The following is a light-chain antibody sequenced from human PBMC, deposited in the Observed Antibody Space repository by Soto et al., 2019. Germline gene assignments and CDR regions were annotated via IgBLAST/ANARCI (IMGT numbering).Light chain of an antibody. J-gene: IGLJ1*01. V-gene: IGLV2-14*01. CDR1: SSYVCGYNY. CDR3: SSYTSGFSV. Sequence: QSVLTQPASVAGAPGQSITISCTGTSSYVCGYNYVSWYQQHTGKAPKLMIYDVSDRPSGVSNRFSGSKSGNTASLTISGLQAEDEADYYCSSYTSGFSVFGTATKVTVL. CDR2: DVS.